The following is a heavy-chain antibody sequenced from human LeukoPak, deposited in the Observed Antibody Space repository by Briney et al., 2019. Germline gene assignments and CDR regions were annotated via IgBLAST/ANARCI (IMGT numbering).Heavy chain of an antibody. CDR1: GCTISSYA. J-gene: IGHJ4*02. V-gene: IGHV3-23*01. D-gene: IGHD2-2*01. CDR2: ISGSGGST. Sequence: GGSLRLSCAASGCTISSYAMSWVRQPPGKGLEWVSAISGSGGSTYYADSLKGRFTISRDNSMNTLYLQMNSLRAEDTAVYYCAKGVIVVVPAAPDLDYWGQGTLVTVSS. CDR3: AKGVIVVVPAAPDLDY.